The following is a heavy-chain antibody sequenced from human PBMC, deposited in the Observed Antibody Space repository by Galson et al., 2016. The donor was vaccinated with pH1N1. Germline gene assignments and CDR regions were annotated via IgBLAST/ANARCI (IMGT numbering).Heavy chain of an antibody. CDR2: MYTSGPT. D-gene: IGHD2-15*01. Sequence: TLSLTCTVSGGSISSSIYYWNWIRQPAGKGLEWIGRMYTSGPTTYNPSLESRVSISVHTSKNQFSLRLSPVTAADTAVYFCAWDRVALTGFCDYWGQGALVTVSS. CDR3: AWDRVALTGFCDY. V-gene: IGHV4-61*02. CDR1: GGSISSSIYY. J-gene: IGHJ4*02.